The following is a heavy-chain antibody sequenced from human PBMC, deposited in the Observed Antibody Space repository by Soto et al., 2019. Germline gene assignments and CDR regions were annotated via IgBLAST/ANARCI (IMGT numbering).Heavy chain of an antibody. Sequence: QLQLQESGPGLVKPSETLSLTCTVSGGSISSSSYYWGWIRQPPGKGLEWIGSIYYSGSTYYNPSLKIRVTISVDTSKNQFSLKLSSVTAADTAVYYGARHGSAPYYFDYWGQGTLVTVSS. CDR3: ARHGSAPYYFDY. D-gene: IGHD3-10*01. J-gene: IGHJ4*02. CDR2: IYYSGST. V-gene: IGHV4-39*01. CDR1: GGSISSSSYY.